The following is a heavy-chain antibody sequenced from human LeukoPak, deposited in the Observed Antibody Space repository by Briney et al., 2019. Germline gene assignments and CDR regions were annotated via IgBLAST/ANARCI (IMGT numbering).Heavy chain of an antibody. V-gene: IGHV3-23*01. CDR3: SKADPLRYFYCLFAPYY. CDR2: ISGRVRNP. Sequence: GGSLRLSCAASGFTFSSYAMNWVRQAPGKGLEWVSVISGRVRNPYSPDSVKRRFSISRVNSINTLYLQILSLRAPDTAVYYFSKADPLRYFYCLFAPYYLAQGPLLTVSS. J-gene: IGHJ4*02. D-gene: IGHD3-9*01. CDR1: GFTFSSYA.